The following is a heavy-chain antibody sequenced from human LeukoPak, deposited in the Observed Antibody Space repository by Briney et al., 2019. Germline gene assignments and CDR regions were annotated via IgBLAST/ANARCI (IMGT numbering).Heavy chain of an antibody. CDR2: IYYSGST. CDR1: GGSVSSGSYY. CDR3: ARDPQTGDQDAFDI. V-gene: IGHV4-61*01. Sequence: PSETLSLTCTVSGGSVSSGSYYWSWIRQPPGKGLAWIGYIYYSGSTNYNPSLKSRVTISVDTSKNQFSLKLSSVTAADTAVYYCARDPQTGDQDAFDIWGQGTMVTVSS. D-gene: IGHD7-27*01. J-gene: IGHJ3*02.